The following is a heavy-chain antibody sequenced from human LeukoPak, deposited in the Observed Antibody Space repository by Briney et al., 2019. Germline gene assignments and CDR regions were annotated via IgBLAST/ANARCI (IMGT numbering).Heavy chain of an antibody. CDR3: ARGWGFFDY. CDR2: IYTSGST. Sequence: SSETLSLTCTVSGGSIRTYYWSCIRQPAGKGLEWIGRIYTSGSTNYNPSLKSRVTMSLDTSKNQFSLRLSSVTAADTAVYYCARGWGFFDYWGQGTLVTVSS. J-gene: IGHJ4*02. CDR1: GGSIRTYY. D-gene: IGHD3-16*01. V-gene: IGHV4-4*07.